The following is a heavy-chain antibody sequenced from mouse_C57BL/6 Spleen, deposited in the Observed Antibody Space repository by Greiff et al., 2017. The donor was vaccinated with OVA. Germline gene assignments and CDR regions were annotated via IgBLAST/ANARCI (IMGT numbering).Heavy chain of an antibody. CDR1: GYSITSGYY. CDR3: AITTVVAGDY. J-gene: IGHJ2*01. CDR2: ISYDGSN. V-gene: IGHV3-6*01. D-gene: IGHD1-1*01. Sequence: VQLQQSGPGLVKPSQSLSLTCSVTGYSITSGYYWNWIRQFPGNKLEWMGYISYDGSNNYNPSLKNRISITRDTSKNQFFLKLNSVTTEDTATYYCAITTVVAGDYWGQGTTLTVSS.